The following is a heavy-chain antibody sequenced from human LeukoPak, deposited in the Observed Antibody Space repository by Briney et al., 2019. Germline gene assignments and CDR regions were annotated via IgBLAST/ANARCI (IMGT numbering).Heavy chain of an antibody. J-gene: IGHJ4*02. CDR3: GRDLIGTAASWDC. V-gene: IGHV3-53*01. CDR2: ISSGGST. CDR1: GFTFSSYW. Sequence: GGSLRLSCAASGFTFSSYWMSWVRQGPGKGLEWVSVISSGGSTYYADSVTGRFTISRDNSKNTLYLQMNSLRVEDTAVYYCGRDLIGTAASWDCWGQGTLVTVSS. D-gene: IGHD6-25*01.